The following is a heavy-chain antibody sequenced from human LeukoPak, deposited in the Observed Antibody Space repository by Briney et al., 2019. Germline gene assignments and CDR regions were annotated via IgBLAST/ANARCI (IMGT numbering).Heavy chain of an antibody. Sequence: SVKVSCKASGGTFSSYAISWVRQAPGQGLEWMGGIIPIFGTANYAQKFQGRVTITADESTSTAYMELSSLRSEDTAVYYCARGGGYHPAPDSYYYYYMDVWGKGTTVTVSS. V-gene: IGHV1-69*13. D-gene: IGHD3-16*02. CDR3: ARGGGYHPAPDSYYYYYMDV. CDR1: GGTFSSYA. CDR2: IIPIFGTA. J-gene: IGHJ6*03.